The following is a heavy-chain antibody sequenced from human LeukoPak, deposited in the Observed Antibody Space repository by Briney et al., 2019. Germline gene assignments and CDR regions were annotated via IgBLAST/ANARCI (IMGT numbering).Heavy chain of an antibody. Sequence: PGGSLRLSCAASGFTFSNYVTHWVRQAPGKGLEWVAVTSTDENLKFYADSVKGRFTISRDNAKNPLYLQMNSLRAEDTAVYYCARDPSSGWYLKGWFDPWGQGTLVTVSS. V-gene: IGHV3-30*04. CDR1: GFTFSNYV. D-gene: IGHD6-19*01. CDR2: TSTDENLK. CDR3: ARDPSSGWYLKGWFDP. J-gene: IGHJ5*02.